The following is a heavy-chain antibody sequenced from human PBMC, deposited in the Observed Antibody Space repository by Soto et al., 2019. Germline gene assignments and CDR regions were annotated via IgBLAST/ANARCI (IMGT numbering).Heavy chain of an antibody. CDR3: AKDRDYYGSGSYYDY. D-gene: IGHD3-10*01. Sequence: LSLTCAASGFTFSSYAMSWVRQAPGKGLEWVSAISGSGGSTYYADSVKGRFTISRDNSKNTLYLQMNSLRAEDTAVYYCAKDRDYYGSGSYYDYWGQGTLVTVSS. CDR2: ISGSGGST. CDR1: GFTFSSYA. J-gene: IGHJ4*02. V-gene: IGHV3-23*01.